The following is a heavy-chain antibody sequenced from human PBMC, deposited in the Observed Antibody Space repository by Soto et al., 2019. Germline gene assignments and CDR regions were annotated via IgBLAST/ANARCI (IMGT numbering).Heavy chain of an antibody. D-gene: IGHD3-3*01. CDR2: IIPIFGTA. Sequence: SVKVSCKASGGSFSSYAISWARQAPGQGLEWMGGIIPIFGTANYAQKFQGRVTITADESTSTAYMELSSLRSEYTAVYYCARGSIFGVVIHYYYYGMDVWGQGTTVTVSS. CDR3: ARGSIFGVVIHYYYYGMDV. CDR1: GGSFSSYA. J-gene: IGHJ6*02. V-gene: IGHV1-69*13.